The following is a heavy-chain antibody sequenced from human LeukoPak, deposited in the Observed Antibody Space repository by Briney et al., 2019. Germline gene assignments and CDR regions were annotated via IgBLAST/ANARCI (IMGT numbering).Heavy chain of an antibody. D-gene: IGHD3-22*01. V-gene: IGHV3-74*01. J-gene: IGHJ4*02. CDR2: INSAGSST. CDR1: GFTFSTYW. Sequence: GGSLRLSCAASGFTFSTYWMHWVRQAPGKGLVWVSHINSAGSSTTYADSVKGRFTISRDNAKNTLYLQMNSLRAEDTAVYYCARSGINFGSSGQKLDYWGQGTLVTVSS. CDR3: ARSGINFGSSGQKLDY.